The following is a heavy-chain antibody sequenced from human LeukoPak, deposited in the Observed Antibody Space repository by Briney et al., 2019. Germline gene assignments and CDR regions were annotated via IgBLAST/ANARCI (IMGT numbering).Heavy chain of an antibody. CDR1: GFSVSSYY. J-gene: IGHJ6*03. Sequence: GGSLRLSCAASGFSVSSYYMDWVRQAPGKGLEWVSVMYSGSKTQYAGSVKGRFAISRDDSKNTLHLQMNSLKAEDTAVYYCARARSRCTNGVCRSDYCYYMDVWGKGTTVTVSS. CDR3: ARARSRCTNGVCRSDYCYYMDV. CDR2: MYSGSKT. V-gene: IGHV3-66*02. D-gene: IGHD2-8*01.